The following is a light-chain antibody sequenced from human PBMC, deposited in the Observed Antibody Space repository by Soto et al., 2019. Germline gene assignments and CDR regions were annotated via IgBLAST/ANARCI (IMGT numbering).Light chain of an antibody. CDR1: SSDVGSYNL. CDR3: CSHARRSTFWV. V-gene: IGLV2-23*03. J-gene: IGLJ3*02. CDR2: EGN. Sequence: QSALTQPASVSGSPGQSITISCTGTSSDVGSYNLVSWYQQHPGKAPKLMIYEGNKRPSGVSNRFSGSKSGNTASLTISGLQAEDEADYYCCSHARRSTFWVFGGGTKVTVL.